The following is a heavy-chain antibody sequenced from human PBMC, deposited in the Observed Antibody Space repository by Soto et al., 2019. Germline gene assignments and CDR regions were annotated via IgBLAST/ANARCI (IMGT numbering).Heavy chain of an antibody. CDR2: IYWDDDK. Sequence: QITLKESGPTLVKPTQTLTLTCTFSGFSLSTSGVGVGWIRQPPGKALEWLALIYWDDDKRYSPSLKSRLTTXKXTXXNQVVLTMTNMDPVDTATYYCAHRMTTVVTTEFDYWGQGTLVTVSS. CDR3: AHRMTTVVTTEFDY. CDR1: GFSLSTSGVG. V-gene: IGHV2-5*02. J-gene: IGHJ4*02. D-gene: IGHD4-17*01.